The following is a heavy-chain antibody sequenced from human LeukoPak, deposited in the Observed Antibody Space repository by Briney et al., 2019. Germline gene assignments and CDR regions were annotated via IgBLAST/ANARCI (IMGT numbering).Heavy chain of an antibody. V-gene: IGHV3-23*01. Sequence: GGSLRLSCAASGFTFSSYAMSWVRQAPGKGLEWVSTISGSGGSTYYADSVKGRSTISRDNSKNTLYLQMNSLRAEDTAVYYCAKGPNYYDSSGYSDYWGQGTLVTVSS. CDR3: AKGPNYYDSSGYSDY. CDR2: ISGSGGST. J-gene: IGHJ4*02. CDR1: GFTFSSYA. D-gene: IGHD3-22*01.